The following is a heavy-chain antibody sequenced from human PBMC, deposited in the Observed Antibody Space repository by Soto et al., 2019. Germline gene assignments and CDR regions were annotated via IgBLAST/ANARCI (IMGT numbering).Heavy chain of an antibody. J-gene: IGHJ5*02. CDR1: GGSISSGDYY. V-gene: IGHV4-30-4*01. CDR3: ARAGRYCRGSKCYSVWWFDP. D-gene: IGHD2-15*01. Sequence: SETLSLTCTVSGGSISSGDYYWSWIRQPPGKGLEWIGHIYYTGSTYYNPSLRSRFTISVDTSKNQFSLKLSSVTAADTAVYYCARAGRYCRGSKCYSVWWFDPWGQGTLVTAPQ. CDR2: IYYTGST.